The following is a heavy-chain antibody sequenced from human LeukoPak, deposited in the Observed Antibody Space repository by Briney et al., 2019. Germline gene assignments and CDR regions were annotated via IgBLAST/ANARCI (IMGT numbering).Heavy chain of an antibody. Sequence: GGSLRLSCAASGFTFSSYDMHWVRQATGKGLEWVSAIGTAGDTYYPGSVKGRFTISRENAKNSLYLQMNSLRAGDTAVYYCARGGRWELPRPYSFDIWGQGTMVTVSS. D-gene: IGHD1-26*01. CDR1: GFTFSSYD. CDR3: ARGGRWELPRPYSFDI. V-gene: IGHV3-13*01. CDR2: IGTAGDT. J-gene: IGHJ3*02.